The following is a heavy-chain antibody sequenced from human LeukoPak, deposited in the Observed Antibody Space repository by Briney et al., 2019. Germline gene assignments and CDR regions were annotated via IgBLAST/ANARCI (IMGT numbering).Heavy chain of an antibody. CDR1: TVSVSSGSYD. Sequence: SVTLSLTCTVSTVSVSSGSYDWHWLRQPPGKGLERIGYIYYSGSTNYNPSLKSRVTRSVYTSKNQFSPKLSAVTAADTAVYYCARVGGAKNYIDYWGQGTLVTVSS. D-gene: IGHD4-23*01. CDR2: IYYSGST. J-gene: IGHJ4*02. CDR3: ARVGGAKNYIDY. V-gene: IGHV4-61*01.